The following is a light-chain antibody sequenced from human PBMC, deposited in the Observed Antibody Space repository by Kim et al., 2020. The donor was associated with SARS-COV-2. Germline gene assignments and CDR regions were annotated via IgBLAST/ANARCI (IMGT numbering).Light chain of an antibody. CDR1: QSISSY. CDR3: QQSYNTPRT. J-gene: IGKJ2*01. CDR2: AAS. Sequence: SASVGDRVTITCRASQSISSYLNWYQQKPGKAPELLIYAASSLQSGVPSRFSGSGSGTDFTLTISSLQPEDFATYYCQQSYNTPRTFGQGTKLEI. V-gene: IGKV1-39*01.